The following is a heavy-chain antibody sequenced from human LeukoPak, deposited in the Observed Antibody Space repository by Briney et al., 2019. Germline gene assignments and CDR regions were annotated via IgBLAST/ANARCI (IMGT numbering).Heavy chain of an antibody. V-gene: IGHV1-18*01. CDR2: IGTYNGDT. J-gene: IGHJ4*02. Sequence: GASVKVSCKASGFTFTNYGISWVRQAPGQGLEWMGWIGTYNGDTDYAQKLQGRVTMTADTSTSTACMELRSLRSDDTAVYYCARDPGQYYDILTGYYTPYYFDYWGQGTLVTVSS. CDR1: GFTFTNYG. D-gene: IGHD3-9*01. CDR3: ARDPGQYYDILTGYYTPYYFDY.